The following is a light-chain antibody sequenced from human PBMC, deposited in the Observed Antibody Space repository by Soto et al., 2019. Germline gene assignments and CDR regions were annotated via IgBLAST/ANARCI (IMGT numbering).Light chain of an antibody. CDR1: QSVSSN. J-gene: IGKJ1*01. CDR2: GAS. Sequence: EIVMTQSTATRSVSPGERATLSCRASQSVSSNLAWYQQKPGQAPRLLIYGASTRATGIPARFSGSGSGTEFTLTLSSLQSEDFAVYYCQQYNNWPPWTVGQGTKVEIK. V-gene: IGKV3-15*01. CDR3: QQYNNWPPWT.